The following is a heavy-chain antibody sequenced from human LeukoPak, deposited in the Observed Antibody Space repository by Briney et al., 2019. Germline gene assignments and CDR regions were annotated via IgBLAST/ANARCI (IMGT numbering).Heavy chain of an antibody. D-gene: IGHD3-10*01. J-gene: IGHJ6*02. CDR1: RFTLSNYY. CDR3: AKVPYSDYGSGRPPFMDV. Sequence: PAGSLSLSCAASRFTLSNYYTSWVRQAPGKGLEWVSTTDYSGGTTYYADSVKGRFTISRDNSKNQLYMQMNSLRAEDTAIYYCAKVPYSDYGSGRPPFMDVWGQGTTVAVS. CDR2: TDYSGGTT. V-gene: IGHV3-23*01.